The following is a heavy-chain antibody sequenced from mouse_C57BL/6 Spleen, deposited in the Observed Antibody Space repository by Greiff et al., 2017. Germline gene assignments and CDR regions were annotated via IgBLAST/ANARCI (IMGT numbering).Heavy chain of an antibody. V-gene: IGHV5-17*01. Sequence: EVKLVASGGGLVKPGGSLKLSCAASGFTFSDYGMHWVRQAPEKGLEWVSYISSGSSTIYYADTVKGRFTISRDNAKNTLFLQMTSLRSEDTAMYYCARGGYYAMDYWGQGTSVTVSS. CDR3: ARGGYYAMDY. J-gene: IGHJ4*01. CDR2: ISSGSSTI. CDR1: GFTFSDYG.